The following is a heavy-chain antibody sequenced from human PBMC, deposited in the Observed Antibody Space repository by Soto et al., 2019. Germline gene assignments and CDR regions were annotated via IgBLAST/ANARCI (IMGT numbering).Heavy chain of an antibody. Sequence: GGSLRLSCAASGFTFSSHLMHWVRQAAGKGLVWVSRINPGGSSTSYADSVKGRFTISRDNAKNTMYLQMNSLRAEDTAVYYCARAGGADFWGQGTVVTVSS. CDR1: GFTFSSHL. CDR2: INPGGSST. CDR3: ARAGGADF. D-gene: IGHD3-10*01. V-gene: IGHV3-74*01. J-gene: IGHJ4*02.